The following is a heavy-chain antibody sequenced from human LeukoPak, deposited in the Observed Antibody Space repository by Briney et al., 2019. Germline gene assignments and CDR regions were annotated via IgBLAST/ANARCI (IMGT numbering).Heavy chain of an antibody. CDR3: AGGSSMEV. Sequence: GRSLRLFCAVSRFLLSNSWTYWVSHAPGKGLEGVPNKKKDGSGILYVDSVKGRLIISRDNARNSLYLQMNSLRVEDTAVYFCAGGSSMEVWGKGTAVTVSS. CDR2: KKKDGSGI. D-gene: IGHD1-26*01. V-gene: IGHV3-7*03. J-gene: IGHJ6*04. CDR1: RFLLSNSW.